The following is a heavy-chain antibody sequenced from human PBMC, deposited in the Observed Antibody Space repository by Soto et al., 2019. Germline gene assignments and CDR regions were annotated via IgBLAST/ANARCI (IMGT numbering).Heavy chain of an antibody. CDR1: GFTFSSYA. Sequence: EVQLLESGGGLVQPGGSLRLSCAASGFTFSSYAMSWVRQAPGKGLEWVSAISGSGGSKYYADSVKGRFTISRNNSKNTLYLQMNSLRAEDTAVYYCAKTGGYYHYYYGMDVWGKGTTVTVSS. CDR2: ISGSGGSK. V-gene: IGHV3-23*01. J-gene: IGHJ6*04. D-gene: IGHD5-12*01. CDR3: AKTGGYYHYYYGMDV.